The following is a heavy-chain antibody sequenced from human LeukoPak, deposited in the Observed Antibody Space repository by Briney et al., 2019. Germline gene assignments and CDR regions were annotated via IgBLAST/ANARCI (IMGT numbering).Heavy chain of an antibody. J-gene: IGHJ5*02. CDR2: INHSGST. CDR3: ARGGRNLRFDP. V-gene: IGHV4-34*01. Sequence: PSETLSLTCAVYGGSFSGYYWSWIRQPPGKGLEWIGEINHSGSTNYNPSLKSRVTISVDTSKNQFSLKLSSVTAADTAVYYCARGGRNLRFDPWGQGTLVTVSS. CDR1: GGSFSGYY.